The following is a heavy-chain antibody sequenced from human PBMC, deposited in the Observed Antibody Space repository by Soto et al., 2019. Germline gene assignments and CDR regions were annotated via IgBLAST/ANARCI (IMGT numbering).Heavy chain of an antibody. J-gene: IGHJ3*02. CDR2: INAGNGNT. Sequence: QVQLVQSGAEVKKPGASVKVSCKASGYTFTSYAMHWVRQAPGQRLEWMGWINAGNGNTKYSQKFQGRVTITRDTSASTAYMELSSLRSEDTAVYYCARDPTMHGGFDIWGQGTMVTVSS. V-gene: IGHV1-3*01. CDR3: ARDPTMHGGFDI. D-gene: IGHD3-16*01. CDR1: GYTFTSYA.